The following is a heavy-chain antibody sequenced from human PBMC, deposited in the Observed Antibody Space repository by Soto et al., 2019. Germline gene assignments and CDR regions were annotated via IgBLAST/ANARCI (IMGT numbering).Heavy chain of an antibody. CDR1: GIDFGYYY. CDR3: VRPYYSSSWFPFDR. D-gene: IGHD6-13*01. V-gene: IGHV3-11*01. CDR2: IDSGDGTR. J-gene: IGHJ4*02. Sequence: GGSMRLSCTGGGIDFGYYYLSWIRQSPGKGLEWVSYIDSGDGTRYYTDSVKGRFTISRDNAKKTVYLQMSSLRVEDTALYYCVRPYYSSSWFPFDRWGQGTLVTVSS.